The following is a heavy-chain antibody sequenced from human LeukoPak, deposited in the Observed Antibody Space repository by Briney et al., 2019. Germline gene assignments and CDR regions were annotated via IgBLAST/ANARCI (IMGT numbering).Heavy chain of an antibody. CDR1: GDSISSRTSDF. V-gene: IGHV4-39*07. Sequence: SETLSLTCTVSGDSISSRTSDFWGWIRQSPGKGLEWIAEISYIGTTFYNPSLKSRVTISVDTSKNQFSLKLSSVTAADTAVYYCARIRPYYYYYYYMDVWGKGTTVTISS. J-gene: IGHJ6*03. D-gene: IGHD3-16*01. CDR3: ARIRPYYYYYYYMDV. CDR2: ISYIGTT.